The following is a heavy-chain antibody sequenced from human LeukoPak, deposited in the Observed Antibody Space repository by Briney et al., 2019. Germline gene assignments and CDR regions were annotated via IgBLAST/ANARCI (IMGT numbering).Heavy chain of an antibody. V-gene: IGHV3-66*01. J-gene: IGHJ4*02. CDR2: IYSCGST. CDR3: ARELDY. CDR1: GFTVSSNY. Sequence: GGTLRLSCAASGFTVSSNYMSWVRQAPGKGLEWVSVIYSCGSTYYADSVKGRFSISRDNSKNTLFLQMNGLRAEDTAVYYCARELDYWGQGTLVTVSS.